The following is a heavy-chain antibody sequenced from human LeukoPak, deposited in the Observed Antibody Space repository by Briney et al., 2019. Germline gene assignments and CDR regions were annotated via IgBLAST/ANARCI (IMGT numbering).Heavy chain of an antibody. V-gene: IGHV4-4*02. CDR1: GGSISSSNW. CDR2: IYHSGSA. Sequence: PSETLSLSCAVSGGSISSSNWWSWVRQSPGKGLEWIGEIYHSGSANYNPSLKSRVTISVDKSKNQFSPKLSSVTAADTAVYYCASWDFWSGYFFDYWGQGTLVTVSS. CDR3: ASWDFWSGYFFDY. D-gene: IGHD3-3*01. J-gene: IGHJ4*02.